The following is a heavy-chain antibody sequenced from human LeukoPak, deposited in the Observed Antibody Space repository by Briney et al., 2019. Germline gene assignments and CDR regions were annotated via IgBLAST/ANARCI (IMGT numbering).Heavy chain of an antibody. CDR3: ARVIVGATKDYYYYYYMDV. CDR2: INWNGGST. CDR1: GFTFDDYG. V-gene: IGHV3-20*04. D-gene: IGHD1-26*01. Sequence: PGGSLGLSCATSGFTFDDYGMSWVRQAPGKGLEWVSGINWNGGSTGYADSVKGRFTISRDNAKDSLYLQMNSLRAEDTALYYCARVIVGATKDYYYYYYMDVWGKGTTVTVSS. J-gene: IGHJ6*03.